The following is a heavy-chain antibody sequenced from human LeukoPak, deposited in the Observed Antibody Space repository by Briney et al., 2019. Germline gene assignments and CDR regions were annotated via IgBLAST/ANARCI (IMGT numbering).Heavy chain of an antibody. Sequence: SETLSLTCTVSTGSISCYYCSWIRQPAGKGLEYIGRIYSSGSTNYSPSLKSRVTMSVDTSKNQFSLKLTSVTAADTAVYYCARGDIIRGDYNWFDPWGQGILVTVSS. V-gene: IGHV4-4*07. CDR2: IYSSGST. CDR1: TGSISCYY. CDR3: ARGDIIRGDYNWFDP. J-gene: IGHJ5*02. D-gene: IGHD3-10*01.